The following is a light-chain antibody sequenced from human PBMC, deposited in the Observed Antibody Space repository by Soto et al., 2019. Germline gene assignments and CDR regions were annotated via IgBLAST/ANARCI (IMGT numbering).Light chain of an antibody. CDR1: QTVLYSSNNKNF. V-gene: IGKV4-1*01. CDR2: WAS. J-gene: IGKJ1*01. CDR3: QQYDSAPRT. Sequence: DIVMTQSPDSLAVSLGERATINCKSSQTVLYSSNNKNFLAWYQQKPGQPPKLLISWASTRESGVPDRFSGSGSGTDFSLAINSLQAEDVAVYYCQQYDSAPRTFGQGTKVEIK.